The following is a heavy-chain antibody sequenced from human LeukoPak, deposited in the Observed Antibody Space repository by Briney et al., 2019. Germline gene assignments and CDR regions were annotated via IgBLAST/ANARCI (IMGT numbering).Heavy chain of an antibody. V-gene: IGHV4-31*03. CDR3: ARVKVANYYGSGSPVT. Sequence: SETLSLTSTVSGGSISSGGYYWSWIRQHPGKGLEWIGYIYYSGSTYYNPSLKSRVTISVDTSKNQFSLKLSSVTAADTAVYYCARVKVANYYGSGSPVTWGQGTLVTVSS. CDR2: IYYSGST. J-gene: IGHJ4*02. D-gene: IGHD3-10*01. CDR1: GGSISSGGYY.